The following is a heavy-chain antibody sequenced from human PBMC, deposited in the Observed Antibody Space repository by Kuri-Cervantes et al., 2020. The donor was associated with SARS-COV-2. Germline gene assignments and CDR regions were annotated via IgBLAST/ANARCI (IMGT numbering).Heavy chain of an antibody. Sequence: GESLKISCAASGFTFSDYYMSWIRQAPGKGLEWVSYISSSGSTIYYADSVKGQFTISRDNSKNTLYLQMNSLRAEDTAVYYCAKDSGYYDSSGYYRYWGQGTLVTVSS. CDR2: ISSSGSTI. J-gene: IGHJ4*02. V-gene: IGHV3-11*04. CDR1: GFTFSDYY. CDR3: AKDSGYYDSSGYYRY. D-gene: IGHD3-22*01.